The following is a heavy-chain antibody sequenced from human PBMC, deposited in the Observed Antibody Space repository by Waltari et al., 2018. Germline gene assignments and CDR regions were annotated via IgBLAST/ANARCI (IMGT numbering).Heavy chain of an antibody. Sequence: EVQLVQSGAEVKKPGESLKISCKGSGYSFTSYWIGWVRQMPGKGLEWMGIIYPVDSDTRYSPSFQGQVTISADKSISTAYLQWSSLKASDTAMYYCARLPGDSSSSAGIDYWGQGTLVTVSS. J-gene: IGHJ4*02. CDR3: ARLPGDSSSSAGIDY. CDR1: GYSFTSYW. CDR2: IYPVDSDT. V-gene: IGHV5-51*01. D-gene: IGHD6-6*01.